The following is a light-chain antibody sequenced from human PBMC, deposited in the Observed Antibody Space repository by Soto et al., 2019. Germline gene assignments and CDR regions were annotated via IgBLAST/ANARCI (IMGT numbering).Light chain of an antibody. J-gene: IGLJ1*01. CDR1: SSDVGGYNY. CDR2: EVS. CDR3: TSYTSRSTLDV. Sequence: QSALTQPASVSGSPGQSITISCTGTSSDVGGYNYVSWYQQHPGKAPKLMIYEVSNRPLGVSNRFSGSKSGNTASLTISGIQAEDEADYYCTSYTSRSTLDVFGTGTKVTVL. V-gene: IGLV2-14*01.